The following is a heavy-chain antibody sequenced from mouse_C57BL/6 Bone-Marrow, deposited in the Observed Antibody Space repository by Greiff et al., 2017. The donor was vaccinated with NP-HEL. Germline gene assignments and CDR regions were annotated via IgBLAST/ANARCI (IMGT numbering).Heavy chain of an antibody. CDR2: IYPGGGYT. V-gene: IGHV1-63*01. Sequence: QVQLKESGAELVRPGTSVKMSCKASGYTFTNYWIGWVKQRPGHGLEWIGDIYPGGGYTYYNEKFKGQATLTADKSSSTAYMQFSSLTSEDSAIYYCARRGDYGYYAMDYWGQGSSVTVSS. CDR3: ARRGDYGYYAMDY. J-gene: IGHJ4*01. D-gene: IGHD2-4*01. CDR1: GYTFTNYW.